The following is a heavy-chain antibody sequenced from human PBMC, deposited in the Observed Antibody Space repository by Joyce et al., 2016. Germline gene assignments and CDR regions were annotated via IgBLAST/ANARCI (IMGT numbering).Heavy chain of an antibody. CDR2: SYYSGSP. Sequence: QLQLQESGPGLVKPSETLSLTCSVSGGSISSSSYYWGWIRQPPGKGLEWIGSSYYSGSPYYNPSVRSRVTISVDTSKNQFSLKLASVTAADTAIYYCARPGDSTGYYYARWGQGTLVTVSS. CDR3: ARPGDSTGYYYAR. D-gene: IGHD3-22*01. V-gene: IGHV4-39*01. J-gene: IGHJ4*02. CDR1: GGSISSSSYY.